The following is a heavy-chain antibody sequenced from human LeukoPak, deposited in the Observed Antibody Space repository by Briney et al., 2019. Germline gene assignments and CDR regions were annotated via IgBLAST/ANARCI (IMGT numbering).Heavy chain of an antibody. CDR1: GGSFSGYY. Sequence: PSETLSLTCAVYGGSFSGYYWSWIRQPPGKGLEWIGEINHSGSTNYSPSPKSRVTISVDTSKNQFSLKLSSVTAADTAVYYCATYSSGWGDYYYYGMDVWGQGTTVTVSS. J-gene: IGHJ6*02. CDR2: INHSGST. V-gene: IGHV4-34*01. D-gene: IGHD6-19*01. CDR3: ATYSSGWGDYYYYGMDV.